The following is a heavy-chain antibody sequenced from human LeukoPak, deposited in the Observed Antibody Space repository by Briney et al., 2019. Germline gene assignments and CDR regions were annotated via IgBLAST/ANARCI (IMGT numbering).Heavy chain of an antibody. CDR3: ARDPDRESGFDP. CDR2: IYYSGST. Sequence: KASETLSLTCTVSGGSISSYYWSWIRQPPGKGLEWIGYIYYSGSTNYNPSLKSRVTISVDTSKNQFSLKLSSVTAADTAVYYCARDPDRESGFDPWGQGTLVTVSS. CDR1: GGSISSYY. J-gene: IGHJ5*02. V-gene: IGHV4-59*12.